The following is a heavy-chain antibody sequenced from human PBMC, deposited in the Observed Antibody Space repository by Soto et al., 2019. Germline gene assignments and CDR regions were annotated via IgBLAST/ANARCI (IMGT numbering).Heavy chain of an antibody. J-gene: IGHJ6*02. Sequence: PGESLKISGKGSGYSFTKYWIGWVRQMPGKGLEWMAIIYPDESDTRYSPSFQGKVPISADNSISTAYLQWSSLKAADTAMYYCVRMGFSGCCYLSYSYYGMEFWCQGPTVTVSS. CDR1: GYSFTKYW. CDR3: VRMGFSGCCYLSYSYYGMEF. D-gene: IGHD3-22*01. CDR2: IYPDESDT. V-gene: IGHV5-51*01.